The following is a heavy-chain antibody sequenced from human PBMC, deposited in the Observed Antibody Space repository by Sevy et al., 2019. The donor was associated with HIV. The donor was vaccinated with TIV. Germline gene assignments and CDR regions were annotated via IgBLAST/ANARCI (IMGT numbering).Heavy chain of an antibody. Sequence: SETLSLTCTVSGGSISSYYWSWIRLPAGKGLEWIGRVYTSGSTNNNPSLKSRVTMSVDTSKNQFSLKLSSVTAADTAVYYCARARVAYCSSTSCPNWFDPWGQGTLVTVSS. D-gene: IGHD2-2*01. J-gene: IGHJ5*02. CDR2: VYTSGST. CDR3: ARARVAYCSSTSCPNWFDP. CDR1: GGSISSYY. V-gene: IGHV4-4*07.